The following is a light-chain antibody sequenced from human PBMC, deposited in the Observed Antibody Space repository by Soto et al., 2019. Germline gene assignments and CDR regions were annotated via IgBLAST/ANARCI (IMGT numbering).Light chain of an antibody. Sequence: MTQSPSTLSASVGDTVTITCRASQTFSVSLAWYQQKPGKAPNLLIYDASTLQGGVPSRFSGSGSGTEFTLTVTSLQPEDFATYFCQQYDKYSTFGHGTKVDIK. CDR3: QQYDKYST. CDR1: QTFSVS. J-gene: IGKJ1*01. CDR2: DAS. V-gene: IGKV1-5*01.